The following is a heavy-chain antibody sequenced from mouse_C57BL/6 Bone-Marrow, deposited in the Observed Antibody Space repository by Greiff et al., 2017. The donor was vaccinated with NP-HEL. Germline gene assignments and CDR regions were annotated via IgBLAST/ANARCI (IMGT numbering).Heavy chain of an antibody. Sequence: VQLQQPGAELVKPGASVKLSCKASGYTFTSYWMHWVKQRPGQGLEWIGMIHPNSGSTNYNEKFKSKAKLTVDKSSSKAYMQISSLTSEDSAVYYCARQGYYKDYWGQGTTLTVSS. CDR1: GYTFTSYW. J-gene: IGHJ2*01. V-gene: IGHV1-64*01. D-gene: IGHD2-12*01. CDR2: IHPNSGST. CDR3: ARQGYYKDY.